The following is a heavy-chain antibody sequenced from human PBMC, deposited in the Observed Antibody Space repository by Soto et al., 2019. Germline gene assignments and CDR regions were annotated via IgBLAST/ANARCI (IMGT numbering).Heavy chain of an antibody. V-gene: IGHV4-4*02. D-gene: IGHD2-2*01. CDR3: ARDLSSLFWFDP. J-gene: IGHJ5*02. CDR2: IYHTGST. Sequence: QVQLQESGPGLVKPSGTLSLICAVSGGSISSSNWWSWVRQPPGKGLEWIGKIYHTGSTNYNPSRKSRVTISVDKSKNQFSLKLSSVTAADTAVYYCARDLSSLFWFDPWGQGSLVTVSS. CDR1: GGSISSSNW.